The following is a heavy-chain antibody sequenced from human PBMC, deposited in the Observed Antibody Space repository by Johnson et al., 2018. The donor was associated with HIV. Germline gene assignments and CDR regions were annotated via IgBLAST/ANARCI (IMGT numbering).Heavy chain of an antibody. Sequence: VQLMESGGGVVQPGGSLRLSCAASGFTFSSYGMHWVRQAPGKGLEWVSCINWNGGSTGYADSVKGRFTISRDNSKNTLYLQINSLRADDTAVYYCARGGASITEAFDIWGQGTMVTVSS. D-gene: IGHD3-10*01. CDR1: GFTFSSYG. V-gene: IGHV3-NL1*01. J-gene: IGHJ3*02. CDR3: ARGGASITEAFDI. CDR2: INWNGGST.